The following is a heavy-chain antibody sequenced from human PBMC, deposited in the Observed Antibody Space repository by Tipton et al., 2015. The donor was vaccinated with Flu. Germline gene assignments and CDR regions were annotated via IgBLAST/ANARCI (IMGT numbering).Heavy chain of an antibody. V-gene: IGHV3-48*03. CDR1: GFTFSSYE. D-gene: IGHD6-19*01. CDR3: ARELPYSSGWYPPRMDV. J-gene: IGHJ6*02. Sequence: SLRLSCAASGFTFSSYEMNWVRQAPGKGLEWVSYITPSGTTRYYADSVKGRFTISRANAKNSLYLQMNSLRAEDTAVYYCARELPYSSGWYPPRMDVWGQGTTVTVSS. CDR2: ITPSGTTR.